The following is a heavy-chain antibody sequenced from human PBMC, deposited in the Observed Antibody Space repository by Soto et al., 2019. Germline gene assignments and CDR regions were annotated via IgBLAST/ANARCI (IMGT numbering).Heavy chain of an antibody. Sequence: QVQLVESGGGVVQPGRSLRLSCAASGFTFSSYGMHWVRQAPGKGLEWVAVISYDGSNKYYADSVKGRFTISRDNSQNTLYLQMNSLRAEDTALYSCAKDWAGWELGHFSGLAVWGQGTTVTVSS. CDR1: GFTFSSYG. J-gene: IGHJ6*02. D-gene: IGHD1-26*01. CDR2: ISYDGSNK. V-gene: IGHV3-30*18. CDR3: AKDWAGWELGHFSGLAV.